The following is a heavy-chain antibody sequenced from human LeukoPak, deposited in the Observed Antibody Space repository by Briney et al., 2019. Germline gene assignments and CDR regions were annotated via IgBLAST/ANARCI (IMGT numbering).Heavy chain of an antibody. D-gene: IGHD3-22*01. V-gene: IGHV1-46*01. CDR3: ARGYTYYYDSSGYHNWFDP. Sequence: ASVKVSCKASGYTFTSYYMHWVRQAPGQGLEWMGIINPSGGSTSYAQKFQGRVTMTRDTSTSTVYMELSSLRSEDTAVYYCARGYTYYYDSSGYHNWFDPWGQGTLVTVSS. J-gene: IGHJ5*02. CDR1: GYTFTSYY. CDR2: INPSGGST.